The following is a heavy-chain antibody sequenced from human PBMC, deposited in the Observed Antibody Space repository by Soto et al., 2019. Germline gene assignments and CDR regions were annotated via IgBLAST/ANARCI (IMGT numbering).Heavy chain of an antibody. Sequence: GGSLRLSCAASGFTFSSYAMSWVRQAPGKGLEWVSAISGSGGSTYYADSVKGRFTISRDNSKNTLYLQMNSLRAEDTAVYYCAIIYTERPSNRDKTGCFDNWGQGTLVTVAS. CDR2: ISGSGGST. J-gene: IGHJ4*02. CDR1: GFTFSSYA. V-gene: IGHV3-23*01. D-gene: IGHD1-26*01. CDR3: AIIYTERPSNRDKTGCFDN.